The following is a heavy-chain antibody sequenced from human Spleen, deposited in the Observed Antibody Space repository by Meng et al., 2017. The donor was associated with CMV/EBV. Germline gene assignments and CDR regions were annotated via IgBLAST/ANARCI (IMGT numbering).Heavy chain of an antibody. V-gene: IGHV3-21*01. Sequence: GGSLRLSCAASGFTFSSYSMNWVCQAPGKGLEWVSSISSSSSYIYYADSVKGRFTISRDNAKNSLYLQMNSLRAEDTAVYYCASLHYYGSGPRFNYWGQGALVTVSS. CDR3: ASLHYYGSGPRFNY. CDR2: ISSSSSYI. D-gene: IGHD3-10*01. J-gene: IGHJ4*02. CDR1: GFTFSSYS.